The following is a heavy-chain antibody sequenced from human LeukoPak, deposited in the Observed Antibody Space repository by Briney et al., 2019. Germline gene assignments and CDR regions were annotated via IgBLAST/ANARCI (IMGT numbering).Heavy chain of an antibody. V-gene: IGHV3-33*01. D-gene: IGHD5-18*01. J-gene: IGHJ4*02. CDR3: ASDKYSASHFDS. Sequence: GGSLRLSCVPSGFKFTNYAMHWVRQAPGKGLEGVAVIWHEGSDNFYAESVKGRFTISRDNSKNTVFLQMNSLRAEDTAVYFCASDKYSASHFDSWGQGTLVTVSS. CDR1: GFKFTNYA. CDR2: IWHEGSDN.